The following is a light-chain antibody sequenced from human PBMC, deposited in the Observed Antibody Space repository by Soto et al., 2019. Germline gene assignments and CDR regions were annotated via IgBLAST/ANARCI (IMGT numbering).Light chain of an antibody. CDR1: SSDVGGYNF. CDR3: SSFTSGSTL. CDR2: EVS. Sequence: QSALTQPASLSGSPGQSITISCTGTSSDVGGYNFVSWYQQHPGKAPKLMIYEVSNRPSGVSNRFSGSKSGNTASLTISGLQAEDEADYYCSSFTSGSTLFGTGTKLTVL. J-gene: IGLJ1*01. V-gene: IGLV2-14*01.